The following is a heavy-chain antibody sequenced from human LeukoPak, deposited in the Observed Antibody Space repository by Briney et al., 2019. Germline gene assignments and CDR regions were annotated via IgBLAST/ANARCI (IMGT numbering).Heavy chain of an antibody. Sequence: SETLSLTCTVSGGSISTYYWSWIRQPPGKGLEWIGYIFYSGSTNHNPSPKSRVTISVDTSKNQFSLKLSSVTAADTAVYYCARRKGRTTFDPWGQGTLVTVSS. D-gene: IGHD4-11*01. CDR1: GGSISTYY. V-gene: IGHV4-59*12. J-gene: IGHJ5*02. CDR2: IFYSGST. CDR3: ARRKGRTTFDP.